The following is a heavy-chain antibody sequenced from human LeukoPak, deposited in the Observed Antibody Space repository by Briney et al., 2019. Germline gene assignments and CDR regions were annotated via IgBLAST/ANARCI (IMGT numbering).Heavy chain of an antibody. D-gene: IGHD3-10*01. J-gene: IGHJ4*02. V-gene: IGHV4-59*01. CDR2: IYYSGST. CDR1: GGSISSYY. Sequence: SETLSLTCTVSGGSISSYYWSWLRQPPGKGLEWIGYIYYSGSTNYNPSLKSRVTISVDTSKNQFSLKLSSVTAADTAVYYCARASLLWFGELTSWGQGTLVTVSS. CDR3: ARASLLWFGELTS.